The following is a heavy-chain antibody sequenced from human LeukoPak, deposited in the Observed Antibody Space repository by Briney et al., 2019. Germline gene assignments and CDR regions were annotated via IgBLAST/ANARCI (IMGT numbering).Heavy chain of an antibody. J-gene: IGHJ4*02. CDR3: ASHSSGYYASFDY. V-gene: IGHV4-59*08. Sequence: PSETLSLTCTVSGGSISSHYWSWIRQPPGKGLEWIGYIYYSGSTNYNPSLKSRVTISVDTSKNQFSLKLSSVTAADTAVYYCASHSSGYYASFDYWGQGTLVTVSS. CDR2: IYYSGST. CDR1: GGSISSHY. D-gene: IGHD3-22*01.